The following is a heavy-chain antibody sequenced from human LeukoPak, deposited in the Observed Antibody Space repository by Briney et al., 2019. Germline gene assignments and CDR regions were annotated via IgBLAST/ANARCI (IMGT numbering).Heavy chain of an antibody. CDR2: IIPILGIA. CDR3: ARDHDYGDYSDHFDY. Sequence: SVKVSCKASGGTFSSYAISWVRQAPGQGLEWMGRIIPILGIANYAQKFQGRVTITADKSTSTAYMELSSLRSEDTAVYYCARDHDYGDYSDHFDYWGQGTLVTVSS. J-gene: IGHJ4*02. CDR1: GGTFSSYA. V-gene: IGHV1-69*04. D-gene: IGHD4-17*01.